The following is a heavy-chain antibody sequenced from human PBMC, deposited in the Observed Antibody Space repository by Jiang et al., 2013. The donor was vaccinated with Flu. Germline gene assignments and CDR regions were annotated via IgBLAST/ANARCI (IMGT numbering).Heavy chain of an antibody. J-gene: IGHJ5*02. CDR2: IYYSGST. V-gene: IGHV4-59*08. D-gene: IGHD1-26*01. CDR3: ARHSGWDWFDP. Sequence: LLKPSETLSLTCTVSGGSISSYYWSWIRQPPGKGLEWIGYIYYSGSTNYNPSLKSRVTISVDTSKNQFSLKLSSVTAADTAVYYCARHSGWDWFDPWGQGTLVTVSS. CDR1: GGSISSYY.